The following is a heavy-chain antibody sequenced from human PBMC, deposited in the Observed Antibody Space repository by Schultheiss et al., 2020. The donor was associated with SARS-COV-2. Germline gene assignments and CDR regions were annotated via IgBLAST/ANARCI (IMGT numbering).Heavy chain of an antibody. CDR3: AALSYRLDY. Sequence: SETLSLTCTVSGGSISSSSYYWGWIRQPPGKGLEWIGYSYHSGSTYYNPSLKSRVTISVDTSKNQFSLKLSSVTAADTAVYYCAALSYRLDYWGQGTLVTVSS. CDR2: SYHSGST. V-gene: IGHV4-39*07. J-gene: IGHJ4*02. CDR1: GGSISSSSYY. D-gene: IGHD3-16*02.